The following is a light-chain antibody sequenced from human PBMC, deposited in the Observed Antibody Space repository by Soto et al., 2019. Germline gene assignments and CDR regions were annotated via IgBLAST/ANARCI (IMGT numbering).Light chain of an antibody. J-gene: IGKJ5*01. Sequence: EIMMTQSPATLSVSPGERATLSCRASQSIGSNLAWYQQKPGQAPRLLIYDASIRATGIPDRFSGSGSGTDFTLTISRLEPEDFAVYYCQQYGNSPITFGQGTRLDMK. CDR2: DAS. V-gene: IGKV3-20*01. CDR3: QQYGNSPIT. CDR1: QSIGSN.